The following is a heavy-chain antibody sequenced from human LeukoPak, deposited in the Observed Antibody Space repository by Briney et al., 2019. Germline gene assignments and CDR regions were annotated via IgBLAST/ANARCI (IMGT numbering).Heavy chain of an antibody. CDR1: GFTFSSYG. D-gene: IGHD3-22*01. CDR3: GKGGGEYDRGGYCFDY. V-gene: IGHV3-23*01. CDR2: ISGGGSSK. J-gene: IGHJ4*02. Sequence: PGGSLRLSCAASGFTFSSYGMSWVRQAPGKGLEWVSAISGGGSSKYYADSVKGRFTISRDNSKNTLYLQMNSLRAEDTAETYCGKGGGEYDRGGYCFDYWGQGTLVTVSS.